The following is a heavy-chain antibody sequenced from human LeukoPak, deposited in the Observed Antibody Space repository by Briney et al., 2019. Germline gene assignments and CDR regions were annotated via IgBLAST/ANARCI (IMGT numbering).Heavy chain of an antibody. CDR1: GGSFSGYY. J-gene: IGHJ4*02. V-gene: IGHV4-34*01. CDR3: ARGGYYDILTGYLRNYYFDY. D-gene: IGHD3-9*01. CDR2: INHSGST. Sequence: SETLSLTCAVYGGSFSGYYWSWIRQPPGKGLEWIGEINHSGSTNYNPSLKSRVTISVDTSKNQFSLKLSSVTAADTAVYYCARGGYYDILTGYLRNYYFDYLGQGTLVTVSS.